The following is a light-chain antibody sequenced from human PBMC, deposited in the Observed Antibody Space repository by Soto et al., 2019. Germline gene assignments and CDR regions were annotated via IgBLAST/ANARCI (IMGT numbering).Light chain of an antibody. CDR2: GAS. J-gene: IGKJ4*01. CDR3: QQYGISLP. Sequence: EIVLTQSPGTLSLSPGERATLSCRASQSVGSRYIAWYQQKPGQAPRLLIYGASTRATGIPDRFSGSGSGTDFTLTSSRLDPEDCAVYYCQQYGISLPFGGGTKVDIK. V-gene: IGKV3-20*01. CDR1: QSVGSRY.